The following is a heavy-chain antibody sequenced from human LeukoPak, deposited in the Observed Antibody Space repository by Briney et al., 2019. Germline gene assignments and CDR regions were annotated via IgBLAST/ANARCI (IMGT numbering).Heavy chain of an antibody. D-gene: IGHD4-23*01. CDR2: IKEDGSEI. CDR1: AFTFSNYW. V-gene: IGHV3-7*01. CDR3: ARDRGYSTFDY. Sequence: GGSLRLSFAASAFTFSNYWMSWVRRAPGKGLEWVANIKEDGSEINYVDSVKGRFTISRDNAKNSLYLQMNSLRVDDTAVYYCARDRGYSTFDYWGQGTLVTVSS. J-gene: IGHJ4*02.